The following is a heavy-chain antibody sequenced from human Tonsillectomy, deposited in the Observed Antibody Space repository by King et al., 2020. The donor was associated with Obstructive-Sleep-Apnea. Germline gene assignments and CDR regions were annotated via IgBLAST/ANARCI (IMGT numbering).Heavy chain of an antibody. Sequence: VQLVESGGGVVQPGGSLRLSCVDSGLTFSSYGMHWVRQAPGKGLGWVAFISYVGSFKNYEDSWKGRFTISRDNSKKTLSLQMNSLRDEDTALYYCAKVPGSGFDSWGQGTLVTVSS. J-gene: IGHJ4*02. D-gene: IGHD6-25*01. CDR1: GLTFSSYG. V-gene: IGHV3-30*18. CDR2: ISYVGSFK. CDR3: AKVPGSGFDS.